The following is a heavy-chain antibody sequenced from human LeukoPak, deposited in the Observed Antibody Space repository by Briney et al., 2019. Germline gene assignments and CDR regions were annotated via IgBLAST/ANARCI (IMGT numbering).Heavy chain of an antibody. CDR3: AREIRLLTGYPAYYFDY. Sequence: PGGSLRLSCAASGFTVSSNYKSCVGQAPGKGLEWGSVIYSGGSTYYADSVKGRFTISRDNSRNTLYLQMNSLRAEDTAVYYCAREIRLLTGYPAYYFDYWGLGTLVTVSS. D-gene: IGHD3-9*01. CDR2: IYSGGST. CDR1: GFTVSSNY. J-gene: IGHJ4*02. V-gene: IGHV3-66*02.